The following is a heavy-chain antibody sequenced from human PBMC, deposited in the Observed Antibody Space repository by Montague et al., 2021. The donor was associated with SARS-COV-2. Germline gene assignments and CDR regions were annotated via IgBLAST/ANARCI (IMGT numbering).Heavy chain of an antibody. J-gene: IGHJ4*02. D-gene: IGHD4-17*01. CDR1: SGSVSSGGYS. Sequence: TLSLTCAVSSGSVSSGGYSWFWTREPPGKGLEWIGHIHHSGNTYYNPPLKSRATISGDRPKNQFSLRVTSVSAADTAVYSCASYRDYGDYYWGQGILVTVSS. CDR3: ASYRDYGDYY. V-gene: IGHV4-30-2*01. CDR2: IHHSGNT.